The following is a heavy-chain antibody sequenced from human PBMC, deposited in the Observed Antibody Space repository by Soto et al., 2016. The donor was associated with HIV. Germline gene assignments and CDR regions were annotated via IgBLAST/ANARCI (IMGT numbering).Heavy chain of an antibody. J-gene: IGHJ3*02. Sequence: EVQLVESGGGLVQPGGSLRLSCAASEFIVSSNYMNWVRQAPGQGLEWVSIIYSGGDTNYADSVKGRFTISRDNSKNTLYLQMNSLRTEDTAVYYCVRDLLRRQGAYDIVGTRDTGHRLF. D-gene: IGHD4-17*01. V-gene: IGHV3-66*01. CDR3: VRDLLRRQGAYDI. CDR1: EFIVSSNY. CDR2: IYSGGDT.